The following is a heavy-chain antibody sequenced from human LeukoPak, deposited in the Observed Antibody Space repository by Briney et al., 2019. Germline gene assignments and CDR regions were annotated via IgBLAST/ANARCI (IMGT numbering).Heavy chain of an antibody. V-gene: IGHV3-23*01. CDR3: AKQRAGSAWFTLDF. CDR2: FSGSITKT. D-gene: IGHD6-19*01. CDR1: GFTFTTHA. J-gene: IGHJ4*02. Sequence: GGSLRLSCVASGFTFTTHAMSWVRQAPGKGLEWVSAFSGSITKTYYANPVKGRFTISRDNSKNTLYLQMSSLRAEDTALYYCAKQRAGSAWFTLDFWGPGTLVTVSS.